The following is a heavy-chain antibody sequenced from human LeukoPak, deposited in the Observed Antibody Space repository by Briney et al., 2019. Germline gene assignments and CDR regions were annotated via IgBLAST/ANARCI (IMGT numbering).Heavy chain of an antibody. Sequence: GGSLRLPCAASGFTFSSYSMSWVRQAPGKGLEWVSAISGSGGSTYYADSVKGRFTISRDNSKNTLYLQMNSLRAEDTAVYYCAKLKADFWSGYYTFDYWGQGTLVTVSS. V-gene: IGHV3-23*01. CDR1: GFTFSSYS. CDR3: AKLKADFWSGYYTFDY. J-gene: IGHJ4*02. CDR2: ISGSGGST. D-gene: IGHD3-3*01.